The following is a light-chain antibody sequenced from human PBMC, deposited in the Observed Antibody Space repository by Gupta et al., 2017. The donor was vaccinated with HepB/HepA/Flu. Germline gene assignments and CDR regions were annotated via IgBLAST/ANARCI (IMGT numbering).Light chain of an antibody. Sequence: NFMLTQPPSVSESPGKTVTISCTRSSGSIDTTYVQWYQQRPGSAPTKVMYEDSRRPSGVPDRCSGSIDTSSNAASLTISGRKTEDEADYYCQSFDASSRWVFGGGT. CDR1: SGSIDTTY. V-gene: IGLV6-57*03. CDR2: EDS. CDR3: QSFDASSRWV. J-gene: IGLJ3*02.